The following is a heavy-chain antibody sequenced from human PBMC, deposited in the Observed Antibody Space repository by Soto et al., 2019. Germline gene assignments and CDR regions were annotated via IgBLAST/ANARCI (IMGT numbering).Heavy chain of an antibody. D-gene: IGHD3-3*01. V-gene: IGHV3-73*02. J-gene: IGHJ6*02. CDR2: ISTKVKSYAT. CDR3: TRVTGRTIFGRVSVSWGMDI. CDR1: GFSMGDSD. Sequence: EVQLVESGGGLVQPGGSLRLSCAASGFSMGDSDMHWVRQASGKGLEWVGRISTKVKSYATKYGVSVKGRFTISRDDSKNTAFLQLNNLKTEDTAVYYCTRVTGRTIFGRVSVSWGMDIWGQGTTVTVSS.